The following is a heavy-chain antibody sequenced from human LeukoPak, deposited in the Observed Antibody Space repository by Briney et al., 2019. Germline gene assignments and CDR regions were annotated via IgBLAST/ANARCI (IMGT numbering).Heavy chain of an antibody. CDR2: ISYDGSNK. Sequence: PGRSLRLSCAASGFTFSSYAMHWVRQAPGKGLEWVAVISYDGSNKYYADSVKGRFTISRDNSKNTLYLQMNSLRAEDTTVYYCAREEEGDYYDSSGYKAFDIWGQGTMVTVSS. V-gene: IGHV3-30-3*01. J-gene: IGHJ3*02. CDR1: GFTFSSYA. D-gene: IGHD3-22*01. CDR3: AREEEGDYYDSSGYKAFDI.